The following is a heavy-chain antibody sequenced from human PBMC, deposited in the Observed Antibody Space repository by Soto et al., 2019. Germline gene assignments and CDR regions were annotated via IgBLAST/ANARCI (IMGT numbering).Heavy chain of an antibody. Sequence: SETLSLTCSVSGGSISSVGHFWSWIRQHPGKGLEWIGFISSNWDTSYNPSLQSRVTMSLDTSKNQFSLRLSSVTAADTAMYYRAREESRGSYYFDSWGPGTPVTVSS. D-gene: IGHD1-26*01. CDR3: AREESRGSYYFDS. CDR2: ISSNWDT. J-gene: IGHJ4*02. CDR1: GGSISSVGHF. V-gene: IGHV4-31*03.